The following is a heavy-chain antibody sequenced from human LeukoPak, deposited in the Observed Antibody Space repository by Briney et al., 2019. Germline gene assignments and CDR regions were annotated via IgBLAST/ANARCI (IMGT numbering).Heavy chain of an antibody. D-gene: IGHD3-3*01. J-gene: IGHJ5*02. V-gene: IGHV4-59*01. CDR2: IYVSGNT. CDR1: GDSISGYY. CDR3: ARDHGWSGFNWFDP. Sequence: PSETLSLTCSVSGDSISGYYWSWIRQPPGKGLEWIGYIYVSGNTNYNPSLKSRVTLSLDTSKNQFSLKMTSVTAADTAIYYCARDHGWSGFNWFDPWGQGTLVTVSS.